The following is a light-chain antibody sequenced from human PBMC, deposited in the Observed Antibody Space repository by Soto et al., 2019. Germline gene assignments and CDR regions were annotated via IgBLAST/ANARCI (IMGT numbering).Light chain of an antibody. V-gene: IGKV1-5*03. J-gene: IGKJ4*01. CDR3: QQYNSYSLT. CDR2: KAS. CDR1: QSISGW. Sequence: DLQMTQSPSTLSASVGDGVAITCRASQSISGWLAWYQQKPGKAPQLLIYKASNLESGVPSRFSGSGSGTEFTLTISSLQPDDFATYYCQQYNSYSLTFGGGTKVEIK.